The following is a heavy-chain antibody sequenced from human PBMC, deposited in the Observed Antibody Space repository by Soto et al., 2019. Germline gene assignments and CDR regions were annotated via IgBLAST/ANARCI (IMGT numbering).Heavy chain of an antibody. J-gene: IGHJ4*02. D-gene: IGHD6-13*01. CDR3: ARGFLAWQQLGPYYFDY. V-gene: IGHV3-30-3*01. CDR1: GFTFSSYA. Sequence: GGSLRLSCAASGFTFSSYAMHWVRQAPGKGLEWVAVISYDGSNKYYADSVKGRFTISRDNSKNTLYLQMNSLRAEDTAVYYCARGFLAWQQLGPYYFDYWGQGTLVTVSS. CDR2: ISYDGSNK.